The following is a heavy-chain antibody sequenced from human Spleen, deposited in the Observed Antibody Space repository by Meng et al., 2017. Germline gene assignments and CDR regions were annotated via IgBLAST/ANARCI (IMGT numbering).Heavy chain of an antibody. Sequence: SVKVSCKASGGVFSKHVIGWVRQAAGQGLEWLGGINGVFGTRDFAQKFQDRVTITTDEATTTVYMELSSLRFEDTAVYYCARGGPTARNCFDPWGQGTLVTVSS. D-gene: IGHD1-26*01. V-gene: IGHV1-69*05. J-gene: IGHJ5*02. CDR2: INGVFGTR. CDR1: GGVFSKHV. CDR3: ARGGPTARNCFDP.